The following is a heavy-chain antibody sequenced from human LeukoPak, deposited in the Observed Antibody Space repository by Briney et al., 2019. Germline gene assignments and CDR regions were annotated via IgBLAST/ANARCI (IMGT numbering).Heavy chain of an antibody. D-gene: IGHD3-22*01. CDR2: ISSSSSIT. CDR3: ASDSVTMIVGYFDY. Sequence: PGGSLRLSCAASGFTFSSYNMNWVRQAPGKGLEWVSYISSSSSITYYADSVKGRFTISRDNAKNSLYLQMNSLRAEDTAMYYCASDSVTMIVGYFDYWGQGTLVTVSS. J-gene: IGHJ4*02. V-gene: IGHV3-48*01. CDR1: GFTFSSYN.